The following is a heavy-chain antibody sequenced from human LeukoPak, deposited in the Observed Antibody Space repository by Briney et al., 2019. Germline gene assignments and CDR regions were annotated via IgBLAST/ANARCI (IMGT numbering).Heavy chain of an antibody. CDR2: ISAYNGNT. Sequence: ASVKVSCKASGYTFTSYCISWVRQAPGQGLEWMGWISAYNGNTNYAQKLQGRVTMTTDTSTSTAYMGLRSLRSDDTAVYYCARIAAAGIAFDYWGQGTLVTVSS. J-gene: IGHJ4*02. D-gene: IGHD6-13*01. CDR3: ARIAAAGIAFDY. CDR1: GYTFTSYC. V-gene: IGHV1-18*01.